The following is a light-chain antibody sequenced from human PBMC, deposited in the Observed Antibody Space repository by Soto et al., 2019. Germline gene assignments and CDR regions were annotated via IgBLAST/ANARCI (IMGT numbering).Light chain of an antibody. CDR3: GAWDSSLSVVL. J-gene: IGLJ2*01. Sequence: QAVVTQPPSVSAAPGQKVTISCSGSSSNIGRNFVSWYQQLPGTAPKLLIYDNNKRHSGIPDRFSGSKSGTSATLGITGLQTGDEADYYCGAWDSSLSVVLFGGGTKLTVL. CDR1: SSNIGRNF. CDR2: DNN. V-gene: IGLV1-51*01.